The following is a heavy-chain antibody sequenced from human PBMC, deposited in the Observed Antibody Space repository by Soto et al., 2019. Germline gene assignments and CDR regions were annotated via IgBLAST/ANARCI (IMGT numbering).Heavy chain of an antibody. CDR2: INHSGST. V-gene: IGHV4-34*01. CDR1: GGSFSGYY. CDR3: ARDLDHYYGSGYGYYYMDV. J-gene: IGHJ6*03. Sequence: PSETLSLTCAVYGGSFSGYYWSWIRQPPGKGLEWIGEINHSGSTNYNPSLKSRVTISVDTSKNQFSLKLSSVTAADTAVYYCARDLDHYYGSGYGYYYMDVWGKGTTVTVSS. D-gene: IGHD3-10*01.